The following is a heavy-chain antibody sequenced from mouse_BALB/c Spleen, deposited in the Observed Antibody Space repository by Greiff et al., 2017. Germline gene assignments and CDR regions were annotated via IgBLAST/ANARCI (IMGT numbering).Heavy chain of an antibody. CDR3: ARTDGYYVPFDY. Sequence: EVMLVESGGGLVKPGGSLKLSCAASGFAFSSYDMSWVRQTPEKRLEWVAYISSGGGSTYYPDTVKGRFTISRDNAKNTLYLQMSSLKSEDTAMYYCARTDGYYVPFDYWGQGTTLTVSS. D-gene: IGHD2-3*01. V-gene: IGHV5-12-1*01. CDR2: ISSGGGST. J-gene: IGHJ2*01. CDR1: GFAFSSYD.